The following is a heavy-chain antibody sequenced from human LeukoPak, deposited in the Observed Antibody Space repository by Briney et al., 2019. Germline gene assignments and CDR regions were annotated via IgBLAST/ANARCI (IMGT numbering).Heavy chain of an antibody. CDR1: GFTVSSNY. CDR2: IYSGGST. CDR3: ARGRPYYYESSGYYPYDAFYI. J-gene: IGHJ3*02. Sequence: GGSLRLSCAASGFTVSSNYMSSVRQAPGKGLEWVSVIYSGGSTYYADSVKGRFTISRDNSKNTLYLQMNSLRAEDTAVYYCARGRPYYYESSGYYPYDAFYIWGQGTMVTVSS. D-gene: IGHD3-22*01. V-gene: IGHV3-53*01.